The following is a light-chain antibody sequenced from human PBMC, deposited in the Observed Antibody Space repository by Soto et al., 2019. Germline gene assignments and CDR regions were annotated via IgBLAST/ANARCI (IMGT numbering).Light chain of an antibody. CDR1: QDIRDD. Sequence: DIQMTQSASALXTSXGDSVTITXXXSQDIRDDLGWYQQKPGKAPKRLIYAASSLQSGVPSRFSGSGSGTDFTLTISSLQPEDFATYYCQQSYSSLSITFGQGTRLEIK. V-gene: IGKV1-39*01. CDR2: AAS. J-gene: IGKJ5*01. CDR3: QQSYSSLSIT.